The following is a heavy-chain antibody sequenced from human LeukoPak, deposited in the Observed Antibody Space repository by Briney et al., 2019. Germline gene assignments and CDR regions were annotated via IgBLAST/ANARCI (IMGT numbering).Heavy chain of an antibody. CDR2: IHPSGGT. Sequence: SETLSLTCTVSADSISNYWWNWIRPPAGKGLEWIGRIHPSGGTNYNPSLRSRVTMSVDTSKNQFSLQLTSVTAADTAVYFCARFPSFYDISGATNAFDIWGQGTLVIVSS. CDR3: ARFPSFYDISGATNAFDI. CDR1: ADSISNYW. D-gene: IGHD3-9*01. V-gene: IGHV4-4*07. J-gene: IGHJ3*02.